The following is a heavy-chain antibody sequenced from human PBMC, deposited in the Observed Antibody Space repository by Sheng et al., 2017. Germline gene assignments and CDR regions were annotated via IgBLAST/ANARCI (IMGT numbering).Heavy chain of an antibody. D-gene: IGHD2-21*02. V-gene: IGHV4-39*07. CDR3: ARGAPAIPMDV. J-gene: IGHJ6*02. CDR1: GGSISSSSYY. CDR2: IYYSGST. Sequence: QLQLQESGPGLVKPSETLSLTCTVSGGSISSSSYYWGWIRQPPGKGLEWIGSIYYSGSTYYNPSLKSRVTISVDTSKNQFSLKLSSVTAADTAVYYCARGAPAIPMDVWGQGTTVTVSS.